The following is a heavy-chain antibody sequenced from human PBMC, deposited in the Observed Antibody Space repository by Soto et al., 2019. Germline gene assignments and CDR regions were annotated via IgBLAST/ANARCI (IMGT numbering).Heavy chain of an antibody. Sequence: LGGSLRLSCAASGFTFSDYYMSWIRQAPGKGLEWVSYISSSGSTIYYADSVKGRFTISRDNAKNSLYLQMNSLRAEDTAVYYCARDQGYCSSTSCYLDYWGQGTLVTVSS. CDR1: GFTFSDYY. CDR3: ARDQGYCSSTSCYLDY. J-gene: IGHJ4*02. V-gene: IGHV3-11*01. CDR2: ISSSGSTI. D-gene: IGHD2-2*01.